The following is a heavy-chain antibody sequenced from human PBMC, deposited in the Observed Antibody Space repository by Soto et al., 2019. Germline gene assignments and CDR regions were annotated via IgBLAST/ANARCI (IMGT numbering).Heavy chain of an antibody. CDR2: IYPSDSDT. CDR3: ARGTLLTSCGMDI. Sequence: PGESLKISCQGFGYTFTRYWIAWVRQMPDKGLEWMGIIYPSDSDTRYSPSFQGQVTISADKSITTAYLQWTSLKASDTAMYYCARGTLLTSCGMDIRGQGTSVTVSS. J-gene: IGHJ6*02. V-gene: IGHV5-51*01. CDR1: GYTFTRYW. D-gene: IGHD2-8*01.